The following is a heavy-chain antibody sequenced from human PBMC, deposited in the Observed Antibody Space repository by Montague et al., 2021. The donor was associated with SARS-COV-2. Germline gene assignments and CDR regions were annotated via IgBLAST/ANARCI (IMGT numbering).Heavy chain of an antibody. V-gene: IGHV4-39*02. CDR3: VREDDNGSYWLRGMDV. Sequence: SETLSLTCTVSGGSISSSSYYWGWIRQPPGKGLEWIGSIYYSGSTYYNPSLKSRVTISVDTSKNQFSLKLSSVTAADTAVYYCVREDDNGSYWLRGMDVWGQGTTVTVSS. CDR2: IYYSGST. CDR1: GGSISSSSYY. D-gene: IGHD1-26*01. J-gene: IGHJ6*02.